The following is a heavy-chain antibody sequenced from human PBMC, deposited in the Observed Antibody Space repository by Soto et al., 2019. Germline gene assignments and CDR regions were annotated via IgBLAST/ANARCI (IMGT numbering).Heavy chain of an antibody. V-gene: IGHV3-30-3*01. CDR2: ISYDGSNK. J-gene: IGHJ4*02. CDR1: GFTFSSYA. Sequence: QVQLVESGGGVVQPGRSLRLSCAASGFTFSSYAMHWVRQAPAKGLEGGAVISYDGSNKYYADSVKGRFTISRDNSKNTLYLQMNSLRAEDTAVYYCARDRQRITIFGVAKGHFDYWGQGTLVTVSS. CDR3: ARDRQRITIFGVAKGHFDY. D-gene: IGHD3-3*01.